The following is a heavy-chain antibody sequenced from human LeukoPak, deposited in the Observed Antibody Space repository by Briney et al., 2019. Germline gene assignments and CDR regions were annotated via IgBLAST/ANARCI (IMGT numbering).Heavy chain of an antibody. CDR3: ARDKVIATAGTPNWFDP. CDR2: VSAYDGNT. D-gene: IGHD6-13*01. J-gene: IGHJ5*02. Sequence: ASVKVSCKASGYTFNRFGISWVRQAPGQGLEWLGWVSAYDGNTNYAQNVQGRVTMTTDTSTSTAYMELRSLRYDDTAVYYCARDKVIATAGTPNWFDPWGQGTLVTVSS. V-gene: IGHV1-18*04. CDR1: GYTFNRFG.